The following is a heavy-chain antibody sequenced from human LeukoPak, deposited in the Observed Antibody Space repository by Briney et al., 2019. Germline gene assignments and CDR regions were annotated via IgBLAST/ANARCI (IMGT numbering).Heavy chain of an antibody. V-gene: IGHV4-61*02. CDR3: ARDRVGQQLVGRKYYYYYMDV. CDR1: NDSINSGTSF. J-gene: IGHJ6*03. D-gene: IGHD6-13*01. CDR2: IYTSGST. Sequence: SETLSLTCTVSNDSINSGTSFWSWIRQPAGKGLEWIGRIYTSGSTNYNPSLKSRVTISVDMSKNQVSLKLSSVTAADTAVYYCARDRVGQQLVGRKYYYYYMDVWGKGTTVTISS.